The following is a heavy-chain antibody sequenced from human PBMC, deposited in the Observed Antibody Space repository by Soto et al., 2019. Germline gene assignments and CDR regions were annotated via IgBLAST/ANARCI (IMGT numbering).Heavy chain of an antibody. CDR2: IYYSGST. D-gene: IGHD3-3*01. CDR3: ARQFEGSGDFDY. Sequence: QLHLQESGPGLVKPSETLSLTCTVSGGSIRSRSSTYYWGWIRQPPGKGLEWIGSIYYSGSTYYSSSLKSRLTVAVDTSKNQFSLKLTSVTAADTAIYYCARQFEGSGDFDYWGQGTLVTVSS. V-gene: IGHV4-39*01. CDR1: GGSIRSRSSTYY. J-gene: IGHJ4*02.